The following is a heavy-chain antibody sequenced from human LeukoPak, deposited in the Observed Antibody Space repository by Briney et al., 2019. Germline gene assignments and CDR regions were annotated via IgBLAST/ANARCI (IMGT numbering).Heavy chain of an antibody. D-gene: IGHD3-22*01. CDR1: GDSISSSNW. CDR2: IYHTGST. Sequence: PSGTLSLTCAVSGDSISSSNWWSWVRQPPGKGLEWIGEIYHTGSTNDNPALKSRVTISVDKSKNQFSLKLSSVTAADTAVYYCARVTGYMIEDYFDYWGQGTLVTVSA. J-gene: IGHJ4*02. CDR3: ARVTGYMIEDYFDY. V-gene: IGHV4-4*02.